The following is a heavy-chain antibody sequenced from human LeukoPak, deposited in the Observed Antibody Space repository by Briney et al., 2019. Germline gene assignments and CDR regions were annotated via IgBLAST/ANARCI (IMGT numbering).Heavy chain of an antibody. Sequence: GGSLRLSCAASGFTFSNYGMHWVRQAPGKGLEWVAVIWYDGSNKYYADSVKGRFTISRGNSKNTLYLQMNSLRAEDTAVYYCARGSRSYCGGDCYFDYWGQGTLVTVSS. CDR2: IWYDGSNK. V-gene: IGHV3-33*01. J-gene: IGHJ4*02. CDR3: ARGSRSYCGGDCYFDY. CDR1: GFTFSNYG. D-gene: IGHD2-21*02.